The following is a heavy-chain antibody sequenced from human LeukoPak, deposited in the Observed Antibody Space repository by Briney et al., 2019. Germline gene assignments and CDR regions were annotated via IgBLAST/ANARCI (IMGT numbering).Heavy chain of an antibody. J-gene: IGHJ4*02. CDR2: ISGSGGST. D-gene: IGHD6-19*01. V-gene: IGHV3-23*01. CDR1: GFTFSSYA. Sequence: GGSLRLSCAASGFTFSSYAMSWVRQAPGKGPEWVSAISGSGGSTYYADSVKGRFTISRDNSKNTLYLQMNSLRAEDTAVYYCAKDLSSGWYSSDYWGQGTLVTVSS. CDR3: AKDLSSGWYSSDY.